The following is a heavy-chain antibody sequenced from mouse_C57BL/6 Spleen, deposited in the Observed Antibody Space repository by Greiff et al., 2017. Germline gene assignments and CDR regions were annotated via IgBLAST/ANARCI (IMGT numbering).Heavy chain of an antibody. CDR3: ARVLLRYYAMDY. D-gene: IGHD1-1*01. CDR2: ISNGGGST. Sequence: EVQLVESGGGLVQPGGSLKLSCAASGFTFSDYYMYWVRQTPEKRLEWVAYISNGGGSTYYPDTVKGRFTISRDNAKNTLYLQMSRLKSEDTAMYYCARVLLRYYAMDYWGQGTSVTVSS. CDR1: GFTFSDYY. V-gene: IGHV5-12*01. J-gene: IGHJ4*01.